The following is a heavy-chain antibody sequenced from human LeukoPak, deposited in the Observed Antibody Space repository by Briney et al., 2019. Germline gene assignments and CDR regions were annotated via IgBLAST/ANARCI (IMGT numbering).Heavy chain of an antibody. J-gene: IGHJ3*02. V-gene: IGHV3-15*07. D-gene: IGHD6-13*01. Sequence: GGSLRLSSAASDFTLTNAWVNWIRQAPGEGLEWVGRIKSKTDGGTTDFAAPVNGRFTISRDDSTNTVYLQMDSLKTEDTAVYYCIIAPGLFAFETWGQGTMVTVSS. CDR2: IKSKTDGGTT. CDR3: IIAPGLFAFET. CDR1: DFTLTNAW.